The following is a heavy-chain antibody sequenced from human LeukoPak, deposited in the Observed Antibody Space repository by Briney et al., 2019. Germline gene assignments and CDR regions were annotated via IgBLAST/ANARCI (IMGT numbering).Heavy chain of an antibody. D-gene: IGHD6-6*01. CDR2: IWYDGSNK. V-gene: IGHV3-33*01. J-gene: IGHJ3*02. CDR1: GFTFSSYG. Sequence: RAGRSLRLSCAVSGFTFSSYGMHWVRQAPGKGLEWVAVIWYDGSNKYYADSVKGRFTISRDNSKNTLYLQMNSLRAEDTAVYYCAREGQLIDAFDIWGQGTMVTVSS. CDR3: AREGQLIDAFDI.